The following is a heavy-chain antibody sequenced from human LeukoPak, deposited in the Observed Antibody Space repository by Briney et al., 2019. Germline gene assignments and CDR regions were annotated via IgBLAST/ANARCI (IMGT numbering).Heavy chain of an antibody. V-gene: IGHV4-34*01. Sequence: SETLSLTCAVYGGSFSGYYWSWIRQPPGKGLEWIGEINHSGSTNYNPSLKSRVTISVDTSKNQFSLKLSSVTAADTAVYYCARGQIGQLGPHYYYYGMDVWGQGPRSPSP. D-gene: IGHD6-13*01. CDR1: GGSFSGYY. CDR3: ARGQIGQLGPHYYYYGMDV. CDR2: INHSGST. J-gene: IGHJ6*02.